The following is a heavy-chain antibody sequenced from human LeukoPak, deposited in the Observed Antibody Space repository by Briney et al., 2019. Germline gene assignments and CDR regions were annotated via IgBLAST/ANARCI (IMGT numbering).Heavy chain of an antibody. Sequence: ASVKVSCKASGYTFAAYYMHWVRQAPGQGLEWMGWINPNSGGTNYAQKFQGRVTMTRDTSISTGYMELSRLKSDDTAVYYCARRNPLVGAGPGGGRGNLFAPWGQGTLVTVSS. V-gene: IGHV1-2*02. CDR2: INPNSGGT. CDR3: ARRNPLVGAGPGGGRGNLFAP. D-gene: IGHD1-26*01. J-gene: IGHJ5*02. CDR1: GYTFAAYY.